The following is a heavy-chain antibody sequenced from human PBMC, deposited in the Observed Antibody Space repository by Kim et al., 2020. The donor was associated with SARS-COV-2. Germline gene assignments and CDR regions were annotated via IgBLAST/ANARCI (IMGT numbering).Heavy chain of an antibody. V-gene: IGHV1-8*01. Sequence: YAQKFQGRVTMTRNTSISTAYMELSSLRSEDTAVYYCARGARAVTDLFDYWGQGTLVTVSS. D-gene: IGHD4-4*01. CDR3: ARGARAVTDLFDY. J-gene: IGHJ4*02.